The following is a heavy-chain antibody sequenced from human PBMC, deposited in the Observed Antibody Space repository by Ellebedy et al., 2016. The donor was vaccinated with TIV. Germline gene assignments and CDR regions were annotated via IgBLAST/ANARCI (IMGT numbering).Heavy chain of an antibody. CDR2: ISYDGSNK. D-gene: IGHD3-22*01. Sequence: GESLKISXAASGFTFSSYAMHWVRQAPGKGLEWVAVISYDGSNKYYADSVKGRFTISRDNSKNTLYLQMNSLRAEDTAVYYCARVGSRIVVVTYYFDYWGQGTLVTVSS. J-gene: IGHJ4*02. CDR1: GFTFSSYA. V-gene: IGHV3-30-3*01. CDR3: ARVGSRIVVVTYYFDY.